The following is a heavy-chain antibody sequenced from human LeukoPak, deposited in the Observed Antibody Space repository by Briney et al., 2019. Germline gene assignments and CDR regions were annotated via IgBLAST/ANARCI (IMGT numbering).Heavy chain of an antibody. CDR3: ARSMRYYDFWSGYLY. CDR1: GGSISSYY. J-gene: IGHJ4*02. CDR2: IYYSGST. D-gene: IGHD3-3*01. V-gene: IGHV4-59*12. Sequence: SETLSLTCTVSGGSISSYYWSWIRQPPGKGLEWIGYIYYSGSTNYNPSLKSRVTISVDTSKNQFSLKLSSVTAADTAVYYCARSMRYYDFWSGYLYWGQGTLVTVSS.